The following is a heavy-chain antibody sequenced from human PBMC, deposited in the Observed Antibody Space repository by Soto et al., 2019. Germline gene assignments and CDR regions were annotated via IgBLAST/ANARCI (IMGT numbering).Heavy chain of an antibody. CDR2: ISYDGSNK. V-gene: IGHV3-30*03. CDR3: ARDKDYWFDP. J-gene: IGHJ5*02. D-gene: IGHD2-15*01. Sequence: PGGSLRLSCAASGFTFSNYGMYWVRQAPGKGLEWVAFISYDGSNKYYADSVKGRFTISRDNSKNTLYLQMNSLRAEDTAVYYCARDKDYWFDPWGQGTLVTVSS. CDR1: GFTFSNYG.